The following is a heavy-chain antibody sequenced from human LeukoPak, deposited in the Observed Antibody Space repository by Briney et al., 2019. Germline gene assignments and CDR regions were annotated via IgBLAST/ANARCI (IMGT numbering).Heavy chain of an antibody. CDR3: ASGPTKKQKKFDY. CDR1: GGSFSSHY. Sequence: PSETLSLTCTVSGGSFSSHYWGWIRQSPGKGLEWVANIKQDGSEKYYVDSVKGRFTISRDNAKNSLYLQMNSLRAEDTAVYYCASGPTKKQKKFDYWGQGTLVTVSS. V-gene: IGHV3-7*01. J-gene: IGHJ4*02. CDR2: IKQDGSEK.